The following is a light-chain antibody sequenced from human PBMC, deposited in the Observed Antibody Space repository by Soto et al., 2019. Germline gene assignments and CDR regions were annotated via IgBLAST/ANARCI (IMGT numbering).Light chain of an antibody. V-gene: IGLV2-14*01. CDR2: EVN. CDR3: SSYTTSITRV. J-gene: IGLJ2*01. Sequence: QSALTQPASVSGSPGQSITISCTGTSSDVGGYNYVSWYQQYPGKAPKLMIYEVNNRPSGVSNRFSGSKSGNTASLTISGLQAEDEADYYCSSYTTSITRVFGGGTKLTVL. CDR1: SSDVGGYNY.